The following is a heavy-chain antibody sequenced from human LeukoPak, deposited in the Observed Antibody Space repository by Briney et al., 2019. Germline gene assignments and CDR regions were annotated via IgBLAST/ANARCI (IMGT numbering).Heavy chain of an antibody. J-gene: IGHJ3*01. CDR2: ISPNTGAT. CDR3: ARELGRNAFDV. V-gene: IGHV1-2*02. D-gene: IGHD7-27*01. Sequence: ASLKVSCKASGYTFSDNHMYWIRQAPGQGLECMGWISPNTGATNYAQRFQGRITMTGDTSISTGYMELRSLRSDDTAVYYCARELGRNAFDVWGQGTMVTVSS. CDR1: GYTFSDNH.